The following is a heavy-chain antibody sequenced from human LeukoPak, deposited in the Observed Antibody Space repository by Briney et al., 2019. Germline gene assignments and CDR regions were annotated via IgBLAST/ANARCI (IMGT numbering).Heavy chain of an antibody. CDR3: ARDIADIVATTLGSYYYYYYMDV. Sequence: KPGGSLRLSCAASGFTFSSYSMNWVRQAPGKGLEWVSSISSSSSYIYYADSVKGRFTISRDNAKNSLYLQMNSLRAEDTAVYCCARDIADIVATTLGSYYYYYYMDVWGKGTTVTVSS. CDR1: GFTFSSYS. CDR2: ISSSSSYI. J-gene: IGHJ6*03. V-gene: IGHV3-21*01. D-gene: IGHD5-12*01.